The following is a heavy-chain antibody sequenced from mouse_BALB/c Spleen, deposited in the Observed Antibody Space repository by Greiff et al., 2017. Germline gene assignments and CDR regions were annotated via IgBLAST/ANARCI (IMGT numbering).Heavy chain of an antibody. D-gene: IGHD2-4*01. CDR1: GYTFTSYW. V-gene: IGHV1-69*02. Sequence: QVQLQQPGAELVKPGASVKLSCKASGYTFTSYWMHWVKQRPGQGLEWIGEIDPSDSYTNYNQKFKGKATLTVDKSSSTAYMQLSSLTSEDSAVYYCASRITTRGHAMDYWGQGTSVTVSS. J-gene: IGHJ4*01. CDR3: ASRITTRGHAMDY. CDR2: IDPSDSYT.